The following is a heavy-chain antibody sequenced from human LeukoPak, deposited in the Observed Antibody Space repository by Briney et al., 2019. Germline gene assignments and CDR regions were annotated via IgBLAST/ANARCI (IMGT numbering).Heavy chain of an antibody. J-gene: IGHJ5*02. Sequence: ASVKVSCKASGYTFTSYGISWVRQAPGQGLEWMGWISAYNGNTNYAQKLQGRVTMTTDTSTSTAYMELRSLRSDDTAVYYCARVVPYSSGWYGVGRFDPWGQGTLVTVSS. V-gene: IGHV1-18*01. CDR1: GYTFTSYG. CDR3: ARVVPYSSGWYGVGRFDP. D-gene: IGHD6-19*01. CDR2: ISAYNGNT.